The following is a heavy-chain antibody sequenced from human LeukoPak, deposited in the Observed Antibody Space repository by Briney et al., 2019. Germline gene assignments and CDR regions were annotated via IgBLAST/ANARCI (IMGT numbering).Heavy chain of an antibody. CDR2: IYTSGST. CDR3: ARAGIAAAGYTYFQH. J-gene: IGHJ1*01. D-gene: IGHD6-13*01. V-gene: IGHV4-4*07. Sequence: SETLSLTCTVSGGSISSYCWSWIRQPAGKGLEWIGRIYTSGSTNYNPSLKSRVTMSVDTSKNQFSLKLSSVTAADTAVYYCARAGIAAAGYTYFQHWGQGTLVTVSS. CDR1: GGSISSYC.